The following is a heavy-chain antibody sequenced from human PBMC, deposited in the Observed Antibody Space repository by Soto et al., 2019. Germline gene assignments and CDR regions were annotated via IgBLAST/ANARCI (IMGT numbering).Heavy chain of an antibody. CDR3: ERDYFDRSGLYGMDL. Sequence: QLLQSGAEVRKPGASVKVSCKASGYTFIDYYMHWVRQAPGQGLEWMGWINPDTDDTHYAQKFQGRLIMTRDTSINTVYMELSRLTSDDTAVYYCERDYFDRSGLYGMDLWGQGTTVTVSS. D-gene: IGHD3-22*01. CDR1: GYTFIDYY. CDR2: INPDTDDT. V-gene: IGHV1-2*02. J-gene: IGHJ6*02.